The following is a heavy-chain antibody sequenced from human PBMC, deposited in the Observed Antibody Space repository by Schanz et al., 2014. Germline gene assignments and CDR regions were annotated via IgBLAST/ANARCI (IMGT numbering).Heavy chain of an antibody. Sequence: QVQLVESGGGVVQPGRSLRLSCAGSGFSFSGFGMHWVRQAPGKGLRCVAVISGNGGEKYYADSVKGRFTISRDNSENTLFLEMNSLRLEDTAVYYCARGRARQLVHWFDPWGQGTLVTVSS. J-gene: IGHJ5*02. CDR2: ISGNGGEK. D-gene: IGHD6-13*01. CDR1: GFSFSGFG. CDR3: ARGRARQLVHWFDP. V-gene: IGHV3-30*03.